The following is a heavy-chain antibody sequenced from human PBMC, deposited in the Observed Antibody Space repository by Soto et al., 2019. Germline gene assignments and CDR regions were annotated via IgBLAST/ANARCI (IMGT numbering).Heavy chain of an antibody. CDR1: GGSISSYY. V-gene: IGHV4-4*07. CDR3: ARGREGGSGWFVDY. Sequence: SETLSLTCTVSGGSISSYYWNWIRQPAGKGLEWIGRIYSSGSTNYNPSLKSRVTMSVDTSKNQFSLKLTSVTAADTAVYYCARGREGGSGWFVDYWGQGTLVTVSS. CDR2: IYSSGST. D-gene: IGHD6-19*01. J-gene: IGHJ4*02.